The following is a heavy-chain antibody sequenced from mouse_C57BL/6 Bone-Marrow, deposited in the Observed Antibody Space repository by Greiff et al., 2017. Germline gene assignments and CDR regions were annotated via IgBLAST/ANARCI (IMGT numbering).Heavy chain of an antibody. CDR1: GFTFSDYY. V-gene: IGHV5-12*01. CDR2: ISNGGGST. Sequence: EVQGVESGGGLVQPGGSLKLSCAASGFTFSDYYMYWVRQTPEKRLEWVAYISNGGGSTYYPDTVKGRFTISRDNAKNTLYLQMSRLKSEDTAMYYCARHPYDREYAMDYWGQGTSVTVSS. D-gene: IGHD2-3*01. J-gene: IGHJ4*01. CDR3: ARHPYDREYAMDY.